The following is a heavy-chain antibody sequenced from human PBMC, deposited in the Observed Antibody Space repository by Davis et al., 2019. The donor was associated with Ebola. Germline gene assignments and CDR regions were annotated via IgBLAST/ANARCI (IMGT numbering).Heavy chain of an antibody. Sequence: AASVKVSCKASGGTFSNYAINWVRQAPGQGLEWMGWISDFSRTTNYAQKFQGRVTMTTDTSTRTAYMELRGLRSDDTAVYWCARGEGAPDYWGQGTLVTVSS. CDR3: ARGEGAPDY. CDR1: GGTFSNYA. J-gene: IGHJ4*02. V-gene: IGHV1-18*01. D-gene: IGHD1-26*01. CDR2: ISDFSRTT.